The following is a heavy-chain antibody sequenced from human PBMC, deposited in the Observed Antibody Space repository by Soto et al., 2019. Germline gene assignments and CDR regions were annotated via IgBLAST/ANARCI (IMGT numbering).Heavy chain of an antibody. CDR3: ARNLRGSSSWRNPNYFDY. J-gene: IGHJ4*02. V-gene: IGHV4-39*01. Sequence: QLQLQESGPGLVKPSETLSLTCTVSGGSISSSSYYWGWIRQPPGKGLEWIGSIYYSGSTYYNPSLKSRVTISVDTSKNQFSLKLSSVTAADTAVYYCARNLRGSSSWRNPNYFDYWGQGTLVTVSS. D-gene: IGHD6-13*01. CDR2: IYYSGST. CDR1: GGSISSSSYY.